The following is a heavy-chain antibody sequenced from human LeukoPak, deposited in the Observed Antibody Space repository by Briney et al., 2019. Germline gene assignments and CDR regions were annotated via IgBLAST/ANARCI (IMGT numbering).Heavy chain of an antibody. Sequence: GGSLRLSCAASGFTFSSYSMNWVRQAPGKGLEWVSVIYSGGSTYYADSVKGRFTISRDNSKNTLYLQMNSLRAEDTAVYYCARWGTIFGVVIPFDYWGQGTLVTVSS. J-gene: IGHJ4*02. CDR2: IYSGGST. CDR1: GFTFSSYS. CDR3: ARWGTIFGVVIPFDY. D-gene: IGHD3-3*01. V-gene: IGHV3-53*01.